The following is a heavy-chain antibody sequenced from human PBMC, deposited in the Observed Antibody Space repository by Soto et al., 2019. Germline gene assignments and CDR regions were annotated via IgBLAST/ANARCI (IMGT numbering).Heavy chain of an antibody. CDR3: AREQTFCSGNSCYSRGAFDI. D-gene: IGHD2-15*01. J-gene: IGHJ3*02. CDR1: GFTFSTYA. CDR2: ISGSAGSI. Sequence: EVQLLESGGGLVQPGGSLRLSCVGSGFTFSTYAMSWVRQAPGKGLQWVSSISGSAGSIYYSDSVKDRFTMSRDNSKNTVFVQMNSLRAEDTAIYYCAREQTFCSGNSCYSRGAFDIWGQGTMVTVAS. V-gene: IGHV3-23*01.